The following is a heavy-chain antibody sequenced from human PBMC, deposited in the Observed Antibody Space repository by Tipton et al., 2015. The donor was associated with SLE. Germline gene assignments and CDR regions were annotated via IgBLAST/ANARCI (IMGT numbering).Heavy chain of an antibody. CDR2: INHRATT. V-gene: IGHV4-34*01. J-gene: IGHJ4*02. CDR1: GGSFSGYY. D-gene: IGHD3-9*01. Sequence: TLSLTYPVYGGSFSGYYRNWIRQPPGKGLEWIGKINHRATTSYNPSLKSRVTKSVDTSKNQVSLKLSSVTAADTAVYYCARLYYDILTGSSRDWYFDYWGQGTLVTVSS. CDR3: ARLYYDILTGSSRDWYFDY.